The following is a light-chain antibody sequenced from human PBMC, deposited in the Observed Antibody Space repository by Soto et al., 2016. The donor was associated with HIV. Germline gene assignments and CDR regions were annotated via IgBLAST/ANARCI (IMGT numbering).Light chain of an antibody. Sequence: SYDLTQPPSVSVSPGQTASITCSGDKLGEKYACWYQQRPGQSPVLVIYQDSKRPSGIPERFSGSNSGNTATLTISGAQAMDEADYYCQAWDTNTVVFGEGTQADRP. V-gene: IGLV3-1*01. CDR1: KLGEKY. J-gene: IGLJ2*01. CDR2: QDS. CDR3: QAWDTNTVV.